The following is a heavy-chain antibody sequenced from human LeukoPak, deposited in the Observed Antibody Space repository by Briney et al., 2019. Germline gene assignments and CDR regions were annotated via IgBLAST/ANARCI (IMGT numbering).Heavy chain of an antibody. CDR2: INHSGRT. CDR3: ASGQYYDLWSGYYVD. CDR1: GGYFSGHY. D-gene: IGHD3-3*01. Sequence: KASETLSLTCAVYGGYFSGHYWSWIRQPPGKGLEWIGEINHSGRTNYNPSLESRVTISVDTSKNHFSLKLSSVTAADTAVYYCASGQYYDLWSGYYVDWGQGTLVTVSA. V-gene: IGHV4-34*01. J-gene: IGHJ4*02.